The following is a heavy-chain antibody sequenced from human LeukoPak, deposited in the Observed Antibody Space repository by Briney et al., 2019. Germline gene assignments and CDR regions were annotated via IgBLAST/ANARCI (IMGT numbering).Heavy chain of an antibody. J-gene: IGHJ4*02. V-gene: IGHV5-51*01. Sequence: GESLKISCKSSGYSFTSYWIGWVRQMPGKGLEWMGVIYPGDSDTRCSPSFQGQVTISADKSISTAYLQWSSLKATDAAMYYCARTQFSGSYPDYWGQGTLVTVSS. CDR2: IYPGDSDT. CDR1: GYSFTSYW. CDR3: ARTQFSGSYPDY. D-gene: IGHD1-26*01.